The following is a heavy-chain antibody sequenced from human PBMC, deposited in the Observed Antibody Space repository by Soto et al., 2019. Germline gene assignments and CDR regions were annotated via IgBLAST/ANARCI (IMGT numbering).Heavy chain of an antibody. J-gene: IGHJ4*02. CDR1: GFTFRSYN. V-gene: IGHV3-21*01. D-gene: IGHD2-15*01. CDR2: ISSSSSYI. Sequence: EVQLVESGGGLVKPGGSLRLSCAASGFTFRSYNMNWVRQAPGKGLEWVSYISSSSSYISYADSVKGRFTISRDNAKNSLYLQMNSVRAEDSAVYYCARDCSGGSCDSGGPPIDYWGQGTLVTVSS. CDR3: ARDCSGGSCDSGGPPIDY.